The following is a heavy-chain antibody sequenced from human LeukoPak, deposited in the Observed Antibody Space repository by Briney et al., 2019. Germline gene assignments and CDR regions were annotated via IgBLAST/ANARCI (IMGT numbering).Heavy chain of an antibody. CDR3: ARDSYGSGRGDY. J-gene: IGHJ4*02. D-gene: IGHD3-10*01. V-gene: IGHV3-48*03. CDR2: ISSSGSTI. CDR1: GFTFSSYE. Sequence: GGSLRLSCAASGFTFSSYEMNWVRQAPGKGLEWVSYISSSGSTIYYADPVKGRFTISRDNAKNSLYLQMNSLRAEDTAVYYCARDSYGSGRGDYWGQGTLVTVSS.